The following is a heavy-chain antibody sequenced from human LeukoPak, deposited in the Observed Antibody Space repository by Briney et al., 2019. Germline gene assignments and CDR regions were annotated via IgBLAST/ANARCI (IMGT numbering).Heavy chain of an antibody. D-gene: IGHD5-12*01. V-gene: IGHV5-51*01. Sequence: GESLKISCKGSGYTFTTSWIGWVRQMPGKGLEWMGIIYPGDSDIRYSPSFRGQVTISADKSITTASLQWRSLKPSDTAMYYCARQTRGYDRPTPFDYWGQGTLVTVSS. CDR2: IYPGDSDI. J-gene: IGHJ4*02. CDR1: GYTFTTSW. CDR3: ARQTRGYDRPTPFDY.